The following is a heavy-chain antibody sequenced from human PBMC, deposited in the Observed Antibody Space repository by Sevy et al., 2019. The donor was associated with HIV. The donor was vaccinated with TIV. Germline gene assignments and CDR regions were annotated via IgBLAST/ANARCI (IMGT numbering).Heavy chain of an antibody. J-gene: IGHJ4*02. D-gene: IGHD3-22*01. CDR3: ATTKDYYESSGDPFDY. CDR1: GYTLTEFS. CDR2: YDPEEGER. V-gene: IGHV1-24*01. Sequence: ASVKVSCKVSGYTLTEFSMHWVRQAPGKGLEWMGSYDPEEGERMYAQKFQGRVTMTEDTSTDTAYMELSSLRSEDTAVYYCATTKDYYESSGDPFDYWGQGTLVTVSS.